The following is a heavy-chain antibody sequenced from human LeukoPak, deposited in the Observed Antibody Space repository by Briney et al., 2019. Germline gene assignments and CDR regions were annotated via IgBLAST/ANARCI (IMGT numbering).Heavy chain of an antibody. Sequence: SETLSLTCTVSGGSISSYYWSWIRQPPGKGLERIGYIYYSGSTNYNPSLESRVTISVDTSKNQFSLKLSSVTAADTAVYYCARDRSSSWSTGAFDIWGQGTMVTVSS. CDR3: ARDRSSSWSTGAFDI. D-gene: IGHD6-13*01. CDR2: IYYSGST. CDR1: GGSISSYY. J-gene: IGHJ3*02. V-gene: IGHV4-59*01.